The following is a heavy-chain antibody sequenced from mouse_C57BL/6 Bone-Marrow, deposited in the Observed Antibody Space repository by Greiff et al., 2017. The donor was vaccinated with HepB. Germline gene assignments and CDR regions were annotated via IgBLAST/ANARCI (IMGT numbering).Heavy chain of an antibody. J-gene: IGHJ1*03. CDR3: ARTFYCGIFYWYFDV. D-gene: IGHD1-1*01. CDR1: GFTFSSYG. V-gene: IGHV5-6*01. Sequence: EVQLMESGGDLVKPGGSLKLSCAASGFTFSSYGMSWVRQTPDKRLEWVATISSGGSYTYYPDSVKGRFTISRDNAKNTLYLQMSSLKSEDTAMYYWARTFYCGIFYWYFDVWGTGTTVTVSS. CDR2: ISSGGSYT.